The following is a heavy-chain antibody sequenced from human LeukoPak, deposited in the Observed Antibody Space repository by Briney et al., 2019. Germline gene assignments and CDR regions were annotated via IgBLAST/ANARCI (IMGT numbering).Heavy chain of an antibody. V-gene: IGHV3-30-3*01. D-gene: IGHD5-24*01. CDR2: ISYDGSNK. CDR1: GFPFSSHA. Sequence: GSLRLSCVGSGFPFSSHAMNWVRQAPGKGLEWVAVISYDGSNKYYADSVKGRFTISRDNSKNTLYLQMNSLRAEDTAVYYCANLDGYNLGYFDYWGQGTLVTVSS. CDR3: ANLDGYNLGYFDY. J-gene: IGHJ4*02.